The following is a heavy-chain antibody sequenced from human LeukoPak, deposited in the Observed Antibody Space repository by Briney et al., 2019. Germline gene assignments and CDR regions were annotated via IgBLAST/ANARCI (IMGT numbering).Heavy chain of an antibody. D-gene: IGHD1-26*01. CDR3: ARDNSGSYYVPFDY. J-gene: IGHJ4*02. Sequence: PGGSLRLSCAASGFTFSSYWMTWVRQAPGKGLEWVANIKQDGSEKYYVDSVKGRFTISRDNAKNSLYLQMNSLRAEDTAVYYCARDNSGSYYVPFDYWGQGTLVTVSS. CDR2: IKQDGSEK. CDR1: GFTFSSYW. V-gene: IGHV3-7*01.